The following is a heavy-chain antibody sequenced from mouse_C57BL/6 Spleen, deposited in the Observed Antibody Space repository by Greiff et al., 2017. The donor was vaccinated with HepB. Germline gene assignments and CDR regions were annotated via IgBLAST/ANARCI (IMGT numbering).Heavy chain of an antibody. CDR2: IDPSDSET. J-gene: IGHJ2*01. CDR1: GYTFTSYW. CDR3: ARTTEYYFDY. D-gene: IGHD2-13*01. Sequence: QVQLQQSGAELAKPGASVKLSCKASGYTFTSYWMHWVKQRPIQGLEWIGNIDPSDSETHYNQKFKDKATLTVDKSSSTAYMQLSSLTSEDSAVYYCARTTEYYFDYWGQGTTLTVSS. V-gene: IGHV1-52*01.